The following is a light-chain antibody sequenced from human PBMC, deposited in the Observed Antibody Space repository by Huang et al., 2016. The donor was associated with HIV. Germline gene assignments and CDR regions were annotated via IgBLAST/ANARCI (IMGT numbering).Light chain of an antibody. CDR1: QDIAKY. V-gene: IGKV1-33*01. Sequence: DIQMTQSPSSLSASVGDRVTITCQASQDIAKYLTWYQQKPGQAPKLLIYDAFTLEPWVPSRFSGSASGTDFTFTISSLQPEDIATYYCQQYDSLPPWTFGQGTRVEIK. J-gene: IGKJ1*01. CDR3: QQYDSLPPWT. CDR2: DAF.